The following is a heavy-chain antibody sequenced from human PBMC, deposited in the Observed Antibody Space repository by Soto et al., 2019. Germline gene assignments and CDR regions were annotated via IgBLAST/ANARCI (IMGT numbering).Heavy chain of an antibody. CDR3: ASLGGGGSYYVPGAFDI. CDR2: INAGNGNT. Sequence: QVQLVQSGAEAKKTGASVKVYCKASGYTFTSYAMHWVRPAPGQRLEGMGWINAGNGNTKYSQKFQVRVTITRATPASTGYMEMSSLRSEDTAVYYFASLGGGGSYYVPGAFDIWGQGKMVTVSS. CDR1: GYTFTSYA. V-gene: IGHV1-3*01. D-gene: IGHD1-26*01. J-gene: IGHJ3*02.